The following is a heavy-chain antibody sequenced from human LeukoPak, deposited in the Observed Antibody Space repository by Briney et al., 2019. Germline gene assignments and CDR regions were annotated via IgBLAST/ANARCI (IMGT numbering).Heavy chain of an antibody. CDR2: ITGDGSST. D-gene: IGHD4/OR15-4a*01. CDR1: GFXFSSYW. Sequence: GGSLRLSCAASGFXFSSYWIHWVRQAPGKGLVWVSRITGDGSSTSYADSVKGRFTISRDNAQNTLYLQMNSLRAEDTAVYYCARPLRSAANIDYWGQGTLVTVSS. V-gene: IGHV3-74*01. CDR3: ARPLRSAANIDY. J-gene: IGHJ4*02.